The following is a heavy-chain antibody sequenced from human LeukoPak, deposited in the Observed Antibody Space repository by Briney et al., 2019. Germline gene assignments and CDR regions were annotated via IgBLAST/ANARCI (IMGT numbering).Heavy chain of an antibody. J-gene: IGHJ4*02. V-gene: IGHV1-3*01. Sequence: ASVKVSCKASGYTFTTYAMHWVRQAPGQRLEWMGWINAGNGDTKYSQKFQGRVTIARDTSASTAYMELSSLRSEDTAVYYCARDRGGTGDFDYWGQGTLVTVFS. CDR3: ARDRGGTGDFDY. CDR2: INAGNGDT. D-gene: IGHD1-1*01. CDR1: GYTFTTYA.